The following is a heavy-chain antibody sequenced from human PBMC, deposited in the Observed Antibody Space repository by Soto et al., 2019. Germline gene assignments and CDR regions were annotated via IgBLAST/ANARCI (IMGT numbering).Heavy chain of an antibody. CDR1: GFSLSTSGVG. CDR2: IYWNDDK. D-gene: IGHD2-15*01. Sequence: SCPTLVNPTQTLTLTCTFSGFSLSTSGVGVGWIRQPPGKALEWLALIYWNDDKRYSPSLKSRLTITKDTSKNQVVLTMTNMDPVDTATYYCATMVAAATPLYYGMDVWGQGTTVTVSS. J-gene: IGHJ6*02. V-gene: IGHV2-5*01. CDR3: ATMVAAATPLYYGMDV.